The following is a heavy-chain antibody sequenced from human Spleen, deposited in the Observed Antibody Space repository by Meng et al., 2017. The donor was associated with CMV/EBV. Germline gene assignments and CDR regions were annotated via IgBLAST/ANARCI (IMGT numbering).Heavy chain of an antibody. Sequence: SETLSLTCTVSGGSISGSNSYWGWIRQPPGKGLEWIGSIYYTGSTYFNPSLRSRVTISVDTSKNQFSLRLTSVTAADTAVYYCAREEHYYDSSAYYAAFDIWGQGTMVTVSS. J-gene: IGHJ3*02. D-gene: IGHD3-22*01. CDR3: AREEHYYDSSAYYAAFDI. CDR2: IYYTGST. CDR1: GGSISGSNSY. V-gene: IGHV4-39*07.